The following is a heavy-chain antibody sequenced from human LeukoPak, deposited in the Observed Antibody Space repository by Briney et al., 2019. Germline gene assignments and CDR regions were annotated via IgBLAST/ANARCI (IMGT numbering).Heavy chain of an antibody. Sequence: SETLSLTCTVFGGSISSYYWSWIRQPPGKGLEWIGYIYYSGSTYYNPSLKSRVSISIDTSKNQFSLKLSSVTAADTAVYYCARGSAIGINLDYWGQGTLVTVSS. CDR3: ARGSAIGINLDY. D-gene: IGHD1-1*01. CDR2: IYYSGST. J-gene: IGHJ4*02. V-gene: IGHV4-59*12. CDR1: GGSISSYY.